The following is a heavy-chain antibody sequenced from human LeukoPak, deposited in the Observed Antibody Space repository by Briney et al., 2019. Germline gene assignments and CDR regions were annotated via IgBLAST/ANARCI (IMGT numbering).Heavy chain of an antibody. CDR3: ASSIAVAGPFDY. Sequence: GGSLRLSCAASGSTFSDYYMSWIRQAPGKGLEWVSYISSSGSTIYYADSVKGRFTISRDNAKNSLYLQMNSLRAEDTAVYYCASSIAVAGPFDYWGQGTLVTVSS. CDR2: ISSSGSTI. CDR1: GSTFSDYY. J-gene: IGHJ4*02. V-gene: IGHV3-11*01. D-gene: IGHD6-19*01.